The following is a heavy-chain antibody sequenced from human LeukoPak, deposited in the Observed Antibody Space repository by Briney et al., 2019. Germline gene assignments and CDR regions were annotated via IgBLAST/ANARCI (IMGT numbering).Heavy chain of an antibody. CDR3: ARGGIAAAGPFDP. D-gene: IGHD6-13*01. CDR2: IIPILGIA. V-gene: IGHV1-69*04. CDR1: GGTFSSYA. J-gene: IGHJ5*02. Sequence: SVKVSCKASGGTFSSYAISWVRQAPGQGLEWMGRIIPILGIANYAQKFQGRVTITADKSTSTAYMVLSSLRSEDTAVYYCARGGIAAAGPFDPWGQGTLVTVSS.